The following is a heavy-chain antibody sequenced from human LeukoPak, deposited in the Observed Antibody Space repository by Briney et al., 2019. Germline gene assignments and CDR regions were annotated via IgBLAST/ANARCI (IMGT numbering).Heavy chain of an antibody. D-gene: IGHD4-17*01. V-gene: IGHV3-7*01. CDR3: ARLKDAVTIFDC. CDR2: IKEDGSDK. J-gene: IGHJ5*01. CDR1: GFTFSNYW. Sequence: GGSLRLSCIASGFTFSNYWMSCVRQAPGKGLEWVASIKEDGSDKYYVDSVKGRFTISRDNTKNSLFVQMSSLRAEDTAVYYCARLKDAVTIFDCWGQGILVTVSS.